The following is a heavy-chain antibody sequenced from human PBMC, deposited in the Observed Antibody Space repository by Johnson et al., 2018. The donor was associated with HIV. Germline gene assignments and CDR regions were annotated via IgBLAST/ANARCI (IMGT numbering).Heavy chain of an antibody. CDR3: AKLIPSYDLPPDAFDI. V-gene: IGHV3-30*18. J-gene: IGHJ3*02. CDR1: GFTFSSYG. Sequence: VQLVESGGGVVQPGRSLRLSCAASGFTFSSYGMHWARQAPGKGLERVATISYDGSDKYYADSVKGRFTISRDNSKNTLYLQMNSLRTEDTAVFYCAKLIPSYDLPPDAFDIWGQGTMVTVSS. D-gene: IGHD5-18*01. CDR2: ISYDGSDK.